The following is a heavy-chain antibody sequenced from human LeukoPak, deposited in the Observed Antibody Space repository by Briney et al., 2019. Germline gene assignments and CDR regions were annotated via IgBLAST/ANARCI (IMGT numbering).Heavy chain of an antibody. J-gene: IGHJ6*03. CDR1: GYSISSGYY. CDR3: ARRGPQGRYFDWLFASYYYMDV. D-gene: IGHD3-9*01. CDR2: IYHSGST. V-gene: IGHV4-38-2*01. Sequence: PSETLSLTCSFSGYSISSGYYWGWIRQPPGQGLEWIGNIYHSGSTYYNPSLKSRVTISVDTSKNQFSLKLSSVTAADTAVYYCARRGPQGRYFDWLFASYYYMDVWGKGTTVTISS.